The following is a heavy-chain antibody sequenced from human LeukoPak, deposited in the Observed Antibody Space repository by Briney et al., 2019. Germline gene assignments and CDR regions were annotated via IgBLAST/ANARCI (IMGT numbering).Heavy chain of an antibody. J-gene: IGHJ4*02. CDR3: ARQSVGYSSGWALDY. D-gene: IGHD6-19*01. CDR2: IYPGDSDT. V-gene: IGHV5-51*01. Sequence: GESLKISCKGSGYSFTSYWIGWVRQMPGKGLEWMGIIYPGDSDTRYSPSFQGQVTISADKSISTAYLQWSSLKASDTAMYYCARQSVGYSSGWALDYWGQGTLVTDSS. CDR1: GYSFTSYW.